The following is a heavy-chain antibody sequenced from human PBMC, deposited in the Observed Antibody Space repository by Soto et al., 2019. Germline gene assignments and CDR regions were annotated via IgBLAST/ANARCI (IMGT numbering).Heavy chain of an antibody. CDR3: ARQIGLLWFGEFPNWFHP. D-gene: IGHD3-10*01. V-gene: IGHV4-59*08. CDR2: IYYSGST. Sequence: SETLSLTCTVSGGSISSDYWSWIRQPPGKGLEWIGYIYYSGSTNYNPSLKSRVTISVDTSKNQFSLKLSSVTAADTAVYYCARQIGLLWFGEFPNWFHPSGPGPLVTVSS. J-gene: IGHJ5*02. CDR1: GGSISSDY.